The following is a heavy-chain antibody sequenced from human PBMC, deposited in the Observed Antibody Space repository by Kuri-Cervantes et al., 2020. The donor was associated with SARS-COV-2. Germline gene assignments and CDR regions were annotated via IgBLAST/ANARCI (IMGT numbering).Heavy chain of an antibody. D-gene: IGHD3-10*01. Sequence: GESLKISCTTSGFIFSDYYMTWIRQAPGKGLEWVSNIGPSGTTKYYADSVKGRFTISRDNSKNTLYLQMNSLRAEDTAVYYCATAPGLPSGSINWFDPWGQGTLVTVSS. CDR2: IGPSGTTK. J-gene: IGHJ5*02. V-gene: IGHV3-11*01. CDR3: ATAPGLPSGSINWFDP. CDR1: GFIFSDYY.